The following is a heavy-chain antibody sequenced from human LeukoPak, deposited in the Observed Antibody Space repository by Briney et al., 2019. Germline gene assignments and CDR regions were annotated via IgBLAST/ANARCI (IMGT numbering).Heavy chain of an antibody. V-gene: IGHV4-4*07. J-gene: IGHJ3*02. CDR1: GGSISSYY. CDR2: IYTSGST. Sequence: SETLSLTCTVSGGSISSYYWSWIRQPAGKGLEWIGRIYTSGSTNYNPSLKSRVTMSVDTSKNQFSLKLSSVTAADTAVYYCARDLGYSSSWYLGTFYDWTAFDIWGQGTMVTVSS. D-gene: IGHD6-13*01. CDR3: ARDLGYSSSWYLGTFYDWTAFDI.